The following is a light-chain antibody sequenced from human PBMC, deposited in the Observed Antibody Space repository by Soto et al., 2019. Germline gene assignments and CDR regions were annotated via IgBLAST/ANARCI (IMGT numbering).Light chain of an antibody. CDR2: AAS. CDR3: QQAYSFPIT. CDR1: QSISSW. J-gene: IGKJ5*01. V-gene: IGKV1-12*01. Sequence: DIQMTQSPSTLSASVGDRVTITCRASQSISSWLAWYQQKPGKAPSLLIYAASSLQSGVPSRFSGSGSGTDFTLTISSLQPEDFATYYCQQAYSFPITFGQGTRLEIK.